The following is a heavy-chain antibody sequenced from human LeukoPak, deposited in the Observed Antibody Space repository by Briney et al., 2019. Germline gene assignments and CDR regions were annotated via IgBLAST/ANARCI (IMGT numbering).Heavy chain of an antibody. CDR1: GFTFSSFS. D-gene: IGHD4-17*01. V-gene: IGHV3-48*04. Sequence: GGSLRLSCAASGFTFSSFSMNWVRQAPGKGLEWISYIASSSSSMYYADSVKGRFTISRDNAKNSLHLQMNSLTAEDTAVYYCARVIGSYGDSAYWGQGTLVTVSS. CDR3: ARVIGSYGDSAY. J-gene: IGHJ4*02. CDR2: IASSSSSM.